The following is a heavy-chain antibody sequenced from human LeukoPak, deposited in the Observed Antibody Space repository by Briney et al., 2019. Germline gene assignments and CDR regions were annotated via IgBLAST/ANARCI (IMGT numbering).Heavy chain of an antibody. Sequence: ASVKVSCKASGYTFTSYGISWVRQAPGQGLEWMGWISAYNGNTNYAQKLQGRVTMTTDTSTSTAYMELRSLRSDDTAVYYCARDRWWELTYYYYYYGMDVWGQGTTVTVSS. CDR1: GYTFTSYG. CDR3: ARDRWWELTYYYYYYGMDV. CDR2: ISAYNGNT. J-gene: IGHJ6*02. V-gene: IGHV1-18*01. D-gene: IGHD1-26*01.